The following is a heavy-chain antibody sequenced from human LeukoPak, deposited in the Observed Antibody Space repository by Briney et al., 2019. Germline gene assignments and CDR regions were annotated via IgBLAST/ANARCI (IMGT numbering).Heavy chain of an antibody. CDR2: IYYSGST. Sequence: SETLSLTCTVSGGSISSSSYYWGWIRQPPGKGLEWIGSIYYSGSTYYNPSLKSRVTISVDTSKNQFSLKLSSVTAADTAVYYCARVALYYYDSSGYYPGGFDIWGQGTMVTVSS. CDR3: ARVALYYYDSSGYYPGGFDI. V-gene: IGHV4-39*07. CDR1: GGSISSSSYY. D-gene: IGHD3-22*01. J-gene: IGHJ3*02.